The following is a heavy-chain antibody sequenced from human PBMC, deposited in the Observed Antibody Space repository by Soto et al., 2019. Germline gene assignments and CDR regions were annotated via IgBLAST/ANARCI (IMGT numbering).Heavy chain of an antibody. V-gene: IGHV3-33*01. CDR3: ARSTNYYYYYGMDV. CDR2: IWYDGSNK. J-gene: IGHJ6*02. CDR1: GFTFSSYG. Sequence: GGSLRLSCAASGFTFSSYGMHWVRQAPGKGLEWVAVIWYDGSNKYYADSVKGRFTISRDNSKNTLYLQMNSLRAEDTAVCYCARSTNYYYYYGMDVWGQGTTVTVSS.